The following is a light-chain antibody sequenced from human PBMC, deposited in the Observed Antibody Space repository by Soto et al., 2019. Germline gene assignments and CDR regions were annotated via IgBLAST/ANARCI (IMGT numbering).Light chain of an antibody. CDR2: AAS. V-gene: IGKV1-27*01. Sequence: DIQMTQSPSSLSAYVGDRVTITCRASQANSNYLAWYQQKPGKVPKLLIYAASTLQSGVPSRFSGSGSGTDFTLTTSSLQPEDVATYYCQKYNIAPRTFGQGTKVEIK. J-gene: IGKJ1*01. CDR1: QANSNY. CDR3: QKYNIAPRT.